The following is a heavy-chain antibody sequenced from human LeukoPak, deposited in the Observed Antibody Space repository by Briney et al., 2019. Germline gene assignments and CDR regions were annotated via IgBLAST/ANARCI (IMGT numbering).Heavy chain of an antibody. CDR3: GNQCSGGTCPEH. CDR2: IQHDGNVK. Sequence: GGSLRLSCAASGFNFNNYAMTWVRQAPGKGLEWVGNIQHDGNVKHYVDSVRGRFTISRDNAKNSVYLQMNSLRAEDSAVYFCGNQCSGGTCPEHWGQGTQVTVSS. D-gene: IGHD2-15*01. J-gene: IGHJ1*01. V-gene: IGHV3-7*01. CDR1: GFNFNNYA.